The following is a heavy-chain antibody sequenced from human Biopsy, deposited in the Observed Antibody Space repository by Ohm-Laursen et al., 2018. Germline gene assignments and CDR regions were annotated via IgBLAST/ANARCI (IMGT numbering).Heavy chain of an antibody. CDR1: GFTFNKHA. V-gene: IGHV3-33*01. Sequence: SLRLSCAAFGFTFNKHAMNWVRQAPGKGLEWVAVIWYDGSIEYYVDSVKGRFTISRDNYKNILYLQMNSLRVEDTAVYYCARVMSDSSGFARRVAGVDLWGQGTLVTVSS. D-gene: IGHD3-22*01. CDR2: IWYDGSIE. CDR3: ARVMSDSSGFARRVAGVDL. J-gene: IGHJ5*02.